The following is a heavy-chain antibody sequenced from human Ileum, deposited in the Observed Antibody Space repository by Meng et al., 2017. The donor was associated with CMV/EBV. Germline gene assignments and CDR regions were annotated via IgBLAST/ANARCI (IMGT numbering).Heavy chain of an antibody. J-gene: IGHJ4*02. CDR2: FDPEDGET. CDR1: GYTLTELS. V-gene: IGHV1-24*01. Sequence: ASVKVSCKVSGYTLTELSMHWVRQAPGKGLEWMGGFDPEDGETIYAQKFQGRVTMTEDTSTDTAYMELSSLRSEDTAVYYCARADYYDSSGYPPGYYWGQGTLVTVSS. CDR3: ARADYYDSSGYPPGYY. D-gene: IGHD3-22*01.